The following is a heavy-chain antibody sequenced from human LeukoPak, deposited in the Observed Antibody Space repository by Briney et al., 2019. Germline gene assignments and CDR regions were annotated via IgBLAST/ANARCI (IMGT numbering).Heavy chain of an antibody. CDR3: ARDLVRGVFYYHYYMDV. V-gene: IGHV1-18*01. Sequence: GASVKVSCKASGYTFTSYGISWVRQAPGQGLEWMGWISAYNGNTNYAQKLQGRVTMTTDTSTSTAYMELRSLRSDDTAVYYCARDLVRGVFYYHYYMDVWGKGTTVTVSS. CDR2: ISAYNGNT. D-gene: IGHD3-10*02. J-gene: IGHJ6*03. CDR1: GYTFTSYG.